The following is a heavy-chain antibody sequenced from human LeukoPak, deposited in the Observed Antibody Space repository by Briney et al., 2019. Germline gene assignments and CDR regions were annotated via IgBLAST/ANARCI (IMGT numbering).Heavy chain of an antibody. CDR2: IYYSGST. V-gene: IGHV4-39*01. CDR1: GGSISSSSYY. CDR3: ARGSLPFWSGYYPD. J-gene: IGHJ4*02. Sequence: SETLSLTCTVSGGSISSSSYYWGWIRQPPGKGLEWIGSIYYSGSTYYNPSLKSRVTISVDTSKNQFSLKLSSVTAADTAVYYCARGSLPFWSGYYPDWGQGTLVTVSS. D-gene: IGHD3-3*01.